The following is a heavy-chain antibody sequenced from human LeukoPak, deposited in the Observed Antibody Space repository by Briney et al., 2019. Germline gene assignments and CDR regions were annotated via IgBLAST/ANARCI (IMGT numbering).Heavy chain of an antibody. J-gene: IGHJ4*02. Sequence: PGGSLRLSCAASGFTFSSYAMSWVRQAPGKGLEWVANIKQDGSEKYYVDSVKGRFTISRDNAKNSLYLQMNSLRAEDTAVYYCARDPRDYYETPGGYWGQGTLVTVSS. V-gene: IGHV3-7*03. D-gene: IGHD3-22*01. CDR3: ARDPRDYYETPGGY. CDR2: IKQDGSEK. CDR1: GFTFSSYA.